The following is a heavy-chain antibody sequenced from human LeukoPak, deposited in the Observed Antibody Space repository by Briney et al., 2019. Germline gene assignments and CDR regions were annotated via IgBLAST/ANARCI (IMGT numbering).Heavy chain of an antibody. D-gene: IGHD5-12*01. CDR3: AKSPVDIVATPFDY. J-gene: IGHJ4*02. Sequence: QPGGSLRLSCAASGFTFSSLWMHWVRQAPGKGLEWVSAISGSGGSTYYADSVKGRFTISRDNSKNTLYLQMNGLRAEDTAVYYCAKSPVDIVATPFDYWGQGTLVTVSS. CDR1: GFTFSSLW. V-gene: IGHV3-23*01. CDR2: ISGSGGST.